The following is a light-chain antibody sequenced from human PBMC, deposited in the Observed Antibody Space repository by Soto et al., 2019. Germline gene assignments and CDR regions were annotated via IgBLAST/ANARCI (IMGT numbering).Light chain of an antibody. V-gene: IGLV2-11*01. J-gene: IGLJ1*01. CDR1: SSDVGGYNY. CDR3: CSFAGRIFV. Sequence: QSALTQPRSVSGSLGQSVTVSCTGTSSDVGGYNYVAWYQQHPGKAPKLMISDVNKRPSGVPDRFSGSKSGNTASLTISGLQAEDEADYFCCSFAGRIFVFGTGTKVTVL. CDR2: DVN.